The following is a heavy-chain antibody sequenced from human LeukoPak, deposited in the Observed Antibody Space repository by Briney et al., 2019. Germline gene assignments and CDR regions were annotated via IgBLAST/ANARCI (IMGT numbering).Heavy chain of an antibody. J-gene: IGHJ6*03. CDR3: ARDVHYYDFWSGYPLGAFYMDV. D-gene: IGHD3-3*01. Sequence: SETLSLTCAVYGGSFSGYYWSWIRQPPGKGLEWIGEINHSGSTNYNPSLKSRVTISVDTSKNQFSLKLSSVTAADTAVYYCARDVHYYDFWSGYPLGAFYMDVWGKGTTVTVSS. CDR1: GGSFSGYY. CDR2: INHSGST. V-gene: IGHV4-34*01.